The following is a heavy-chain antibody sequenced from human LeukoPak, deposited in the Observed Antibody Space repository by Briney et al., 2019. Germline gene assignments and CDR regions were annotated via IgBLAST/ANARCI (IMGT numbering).Heavy chain of an antibody. J-gene: IGHJ4*02. CDR3: ARLTREPDRIYSSNYFDY. V-gene: IGHV4-39*07. CDR1: GGSISSSSYY. Sequence: SETLSLTCTVSGGSISSSSYYWGWIRQPPGKGLEWIGSIYYSGSTYYNPSLKSRVTISVDTSKNQFSLKLSSVTAADTAVYYCARLTREPDRIYSSNYFDYWGQGTLVTVSS. CDR2: IYYSGST. D-gene: IGHD6-13*01.